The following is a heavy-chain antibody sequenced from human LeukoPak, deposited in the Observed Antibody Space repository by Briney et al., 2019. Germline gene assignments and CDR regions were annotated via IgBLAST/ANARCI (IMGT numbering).Heavy chain of an antibody. J-gene: IGHJ5*02. CDR3: ARGTRRGLRFLEWLPPNWFDP. D-gene: IGHD3-3*01. Sequence: ASVKVSCKASGYTFTSYGISWVRQAPGQGLEWMGWISAYNGNTNYAQKLQGRVTMTTDTSTSTAYMELRSLRSDDTAVYYCARGTRRGLRFLEWLPPNWFDPWGQGTLVTVSS. V-gene: IGHV1-18*01. CDR2: ISAYNGNT. CDR1: GYTFTSYG.